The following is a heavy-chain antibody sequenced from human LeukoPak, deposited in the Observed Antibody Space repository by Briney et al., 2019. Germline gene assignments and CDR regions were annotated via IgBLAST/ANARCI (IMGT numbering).Heavy chain of an antibody. CDR1: GFTFSSYA. CDR3: VRGDTITMVRGVTEQ. V-gene: IGHV3-48*01. Sequence: GGSLRLSCAASGFTFSSYAMNWVRQAPGKGLEWVSYIDLSGFSRSYADSVKDRFTISRDKAKNSVYLQMSSLRAEDTAVYYCVRGDTITMVRGVTEQWGQGTLVTVSS. J-gene: IGHJ4*02. D-gene: IGHD3-10*01. CDR2: IDLSGFSR.